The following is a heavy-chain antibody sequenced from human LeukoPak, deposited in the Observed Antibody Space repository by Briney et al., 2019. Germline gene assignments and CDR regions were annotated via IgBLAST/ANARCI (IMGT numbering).Heavy chain of an antibody. V-gene: IGHV4-59*01. CDR3: ARDYRSGVAAYNWFDP. J-gene: IGHJ5*02. Sequence: SETLSLTCTVSGGSITSYYWSWIRQPPGKGLEWIGYIYYSGSTNYNPSLKSRVTISVDTSKNQFSLKLSSVTAADTAVYYCARDYRSGVAAYNWFDPWGQGTLVTVSS. CDR1: GGSITSYY. CDR2: IYYSGST. D-gene: IGHD6-6*01.